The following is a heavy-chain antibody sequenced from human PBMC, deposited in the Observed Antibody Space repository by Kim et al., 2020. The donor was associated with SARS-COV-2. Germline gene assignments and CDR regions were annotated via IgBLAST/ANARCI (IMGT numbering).Heavy chain of an antibody. CDR2: IYYSGST. D-gene: IGHD3-16*01. CDR3: AREVMDAFDI. J-gene: IGHJ3*02. V-gene: IGHV4-59*13. Sequence: SETLSLTFTVSGGSISSYYWSWIRQPPGKGLEWIGYIYYSGSTNYNPSLKSRVTISVDTSKNQFSLKLSSVTAADTAVYYCAREVMDAFDIWGQGTMVTV. CDR1: GGSISSYY.